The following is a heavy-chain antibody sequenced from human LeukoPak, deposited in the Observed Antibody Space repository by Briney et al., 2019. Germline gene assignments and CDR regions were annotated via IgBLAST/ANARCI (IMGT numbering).Heavy chain of an antibody. Sequence: TGGSLRLSCAASGFTFSSYAMHWVRQAPGKGLEWVAGISYDGSNKYYADSVKGRFTISRDNSKNTLYLQMNSLRAEDTAVYYCARERQQLVPNWFDRWGQGTLVTVSS. J-gene: IGHJ5*02. CDR2: ISYDGSNK. CDR3: ARERQQLVPNWFDR. V-gene: IGHV3-30*04. D-gene: IGHD6-13*01. CDR1: GFTFSSYA.